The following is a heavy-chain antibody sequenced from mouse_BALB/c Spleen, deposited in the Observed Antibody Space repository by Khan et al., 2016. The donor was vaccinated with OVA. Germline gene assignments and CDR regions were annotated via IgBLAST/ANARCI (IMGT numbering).Heavy chain of an antibody. J-gene: IGHJ3*01. V-gene: IGHV1-4*01. Sequence: QVQLKQSGAELARPGASVKMSCKASGYTFTSYTIHWIKLRPGQGLEWIGYINPSNGYTNYNQKFRDKATLTADTSSTTAYMQLSSLTSDDSAVYNGVRDGAYHRNDGWVAYWGQGTLGTVSA. D-gene: IGHD2-14*01. CDR2: INPSNGYT. CDR1: GYTFTSYT. CDR3: VRDGAYHRNDGWVAY.